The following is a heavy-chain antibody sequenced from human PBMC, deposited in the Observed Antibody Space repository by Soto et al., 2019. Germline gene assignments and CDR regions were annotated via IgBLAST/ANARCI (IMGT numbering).Heavy chain of an antibody. CDR2: IIPIQNKA. D-gene: IGHD3-16*01. Sequence: QVQLVQSGAELKKPGSSVKVSCEASGGSFISYSFTWVRQAPGQGLEWMGRIIPIQNKANYALKFPDRVTITADRSTRTAYMELRSLRPEDTAVYYCAKRLLFVDHAYMDVWGKGTTVTVSS. CDR1: GGSFISYS. CDR3: AKRLLFVDHAYMDV. J-gene: IGHJ6*03. V-gene: IGHV1-69*02.